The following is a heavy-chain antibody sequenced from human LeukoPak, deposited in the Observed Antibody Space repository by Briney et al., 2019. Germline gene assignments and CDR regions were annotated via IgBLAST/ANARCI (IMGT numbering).Heavy chain of an antibody. J-gene: IGHJ4*02. V-gene: IGHV4-39*01. Sequence: SETLSLTCTVSGGSFSSSNYYWGWIRQPPGKGLEWVGSIYYSGTTYYSPSLKSRVTISVDTSKNQFSLKLRSVTAADTAVYYCARQPYYYGSGRYTLDSWGQGTLVTVSS. CDR3: ARQPYYYGSGRYTLDS. CDR2: IYYSGTT. CDR1: GGSFSSSNYY. D-gene: IGHD3-10*01.